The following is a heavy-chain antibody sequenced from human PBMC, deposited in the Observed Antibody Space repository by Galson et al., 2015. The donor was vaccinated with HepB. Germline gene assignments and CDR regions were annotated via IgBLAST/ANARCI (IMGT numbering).Heavy chain of an antibody. J-gene: IGHJ2*01. Sequence: SLRLSCAASGFTFSSYAMHWVRQAPGKGLEWVAVISYDGSNKYYADSVKGRFTFSRDNSKNTLYLQMNSLRAEDTAVYYCARDWGIVVVVASWYFDLWGRGTLVTVSS. D-gene: IGHD2-15*01. CDR1: GFTFSSYA. V-gene: IGHV3-30-3*01. CDR3: ARDWGIVVVVASWYFDL. CDR2: ISYDGSNK.